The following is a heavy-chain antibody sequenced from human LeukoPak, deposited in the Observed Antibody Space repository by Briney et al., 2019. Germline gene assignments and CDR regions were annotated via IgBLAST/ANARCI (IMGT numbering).Heavy chain of an antibody. J-gene: IGHJ5*02. CDR2: INHSGST. CDR3: ARYRVVVAATRRMRWFDP. Sequence: PSETLSLTCAVYGGSFSGYYRSWIRQPPGKGLEWLGEINHSGSTNYNPSLKSRVTISVDTSKNQFSLKLSSVTAADTAVYYCARYRVVVAATRRMRWFDPWGQGTLVTVSS. CDR1: GGSFSGYY. D-gene: IGHD2-15*01. V-gene: IGHV4-34*01.